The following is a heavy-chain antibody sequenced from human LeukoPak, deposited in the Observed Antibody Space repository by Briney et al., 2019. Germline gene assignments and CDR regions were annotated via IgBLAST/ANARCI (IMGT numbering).Heavy chain of an antibody. D-gene: IGHD3-9*01. CDR3: ARLYDILTGAFDY. J-gene: IGHJ4*02. CDR2: ISSSSSYI. CDR1: GCTFTSYS. Sequence: GGSLRLSCAASGCTFTSYSMNWVRQARGKGLEWVSSISSSSSYIYYADSVKGRFTISRDSAKNSLYLQMSSLRAEDTAIYYCARLYDILTGAFDYWGQGTLVTVSS. V-gene: IGHV3-21*01.